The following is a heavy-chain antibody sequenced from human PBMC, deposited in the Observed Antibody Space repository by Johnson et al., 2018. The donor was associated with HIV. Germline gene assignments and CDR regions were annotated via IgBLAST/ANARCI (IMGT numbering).Heavy chain of an antibody. CDR2: IYSGGST. J-gene: IGHJ3*01. CDR1: GFTVSSNY. Sequence: VQLVESGGGLVQPGGSLRLSCAASGFTVSSNYMSWVRQAPGKGLEWVSVIYSGGSTYYANSVRDRFTISRDNSKNTLYLQMDSLRAEDLAVYYCAIPYYYDSGVYQWGQGTMVTVSS. V-gene: IGHV3-66*01. D-gene: IGHD3-22*01. CDR3: AIPYYYDSGVYQ.